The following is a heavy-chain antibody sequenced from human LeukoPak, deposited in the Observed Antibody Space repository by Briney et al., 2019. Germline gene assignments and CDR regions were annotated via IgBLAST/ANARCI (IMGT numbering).Heavy chain of an antibody. V-gene: IGHV3-20*04. CDR1: GFTFDDYG. CDR3: ARGRGDYDILTGYYPLYFDY. D-gene: IGHD3-9*01. Sequence: PGVSLILSCAASGFTFDDYGMSWVPQAPGKGLELVSGINWNGGSTGYADSVKGRFTISRDNAKNSLYLQMNSLRAEDTALYYCARGRGDYDILTGYYPLYFDYWGQGTLVTVSS. CDR2: INWNGGST. J-gene: IGHJ4*02.